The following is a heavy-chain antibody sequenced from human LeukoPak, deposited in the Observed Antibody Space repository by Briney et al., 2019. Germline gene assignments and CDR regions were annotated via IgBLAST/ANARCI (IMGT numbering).Heavy chain of an antibody. V-gene: IGHV3-30-3*01. D-gene: IGHD4-11*01. CDR1: GLTFSSYA. CDR2: ISYDGSNK. CDR3: ARDPLGRVYSNHYFDY. J-gene: IGHJ4*02. Sequence: QAGGSLRLSCAASGLTFSSYAMHWVRQAPGKGLEWVAVISYDGSNKYYADSVKGRFTISRDNSKNTLYLQMNSLRAEDTAVYYCARDPLGRVYSNHYFDYWGQGTLVTVSS.